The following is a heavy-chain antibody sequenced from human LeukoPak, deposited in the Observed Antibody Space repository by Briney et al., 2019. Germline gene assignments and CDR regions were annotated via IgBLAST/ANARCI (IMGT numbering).Heavy chain of an antibody. V-gene: IGHV1-46*01. CDR3: ARDNSVEDTAWWFDP. CDR2: INPSGGST. Sequence: PVASVKVSCTASGYTFTSYYMHWVRQAPGQGLEWMGIINPSGGSTSYAQKFQGRVTMTRDMSTSTDYMELSSLRSEDTAVYYCARDNSVEDTAWWFDPWGQGTLVTVSS. J-gene: IGHJ5*02. CDR1: GYTFTSYY. D-gene: IGHD4-23*01.